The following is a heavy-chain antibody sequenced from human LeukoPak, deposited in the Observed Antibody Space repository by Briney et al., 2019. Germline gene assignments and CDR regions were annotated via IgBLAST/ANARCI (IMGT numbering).Heavy chain of an antibody. CDR2: ISAYNGNT. V-gene: IGHV1-18*01. Sequence: GPSVKVSCKASGYTFTSYGISWARQAPGQGLEWMGWISAYNGNTNYAQKLQGRVTMTTDTSTSTAYMELRSLRSDDTAVYYCAREVDRYYDSSGYYLAPLDYWGQGTLVTVSS. D-gene: IGHD3-22*01. CDR3: AREVDRYYDSSGYYLAPLDY. CDR1: GYTFTSYG. J-gene: IGHJ4*02.